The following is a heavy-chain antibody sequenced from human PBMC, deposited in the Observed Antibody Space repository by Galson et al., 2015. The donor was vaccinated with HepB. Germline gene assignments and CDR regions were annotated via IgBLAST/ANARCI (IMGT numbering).Heavy chain of an antibody. J-gene: IGHJ5*02. Sequence: SVKVSCKASGGTFSSYAISWVRQAPGQGLEWMGGIIPILGIANYAQKFQGRVTITADKSTSTAYMELSSLRSEDTAVYYCARGHIVVVPAAISGSYTAFDPWGQGTLVTVSS. CDR1: GGTFSSYA. CDR3: ARGHIVVVPAAISGSYTAFDP. V-gene: IGHV1-69*10. D-gene: IGHD2-2*02. CDR2: IIPILGIA.